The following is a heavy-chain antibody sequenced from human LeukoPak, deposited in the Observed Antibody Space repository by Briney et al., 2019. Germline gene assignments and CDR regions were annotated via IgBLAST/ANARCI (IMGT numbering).Heavy chain of an antibody. V-gene: IGHV4-39*01. Sequence: TSETLSLTCIVSGDFISSSRYYWGWIRQPPGKGLEWIGSISYSGSTYYNPSLKSRVTMSVDTSKNQFSLKLNSVTAADTAVYYCARAGYGDSDFDYWGQGTLVTVSS. D-gene: IGHD4-17*01. J-gene: IGHJ4*02. CDR1: GDFISSSRYY. CDR2: ISYSGST. CDR3: ARAGYGDSDFDY.